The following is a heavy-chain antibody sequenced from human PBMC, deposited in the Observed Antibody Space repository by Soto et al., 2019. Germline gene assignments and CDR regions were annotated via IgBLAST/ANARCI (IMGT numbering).Heavy chain of an antibody. V-gene: IGHV1-69*13. CDR3: TAHSGSYLPFDY. CDR1: GGTFSSYA. CDR2: IIPIFGTA. J-gene: IGHJ4*02. Sequence: ASVKVSCKASGGTFSSYAISWVRQAPGQGLEWMGGIIPIFGTANYAQKFQGRVTITADESTSTAYMELSSLRSEDTAVYYCTAHSGSYLPFDYWGQGTLVTVSS. D-gene: IGHD1-26*01.